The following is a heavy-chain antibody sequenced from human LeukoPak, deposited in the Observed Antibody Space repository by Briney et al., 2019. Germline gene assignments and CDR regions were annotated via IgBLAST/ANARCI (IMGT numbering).Heavy chain of an antibody. V-gene: IGHV3-21*01. CDR3: VRSYYGMDV. CDR2: ISTSSSHI. J-gene: IGHJ6*02. CDR1: GFTFRSYS. Sequence: GGSLRLSCAASGFTFRSYSMNWVRQAPGMGLEWVSSISTSSSHIYYADSVEGRFIISRDNAKNSLYLQMNSLRAEDTAVYYCVRSYYGMDVWGQGTTVSVSS.